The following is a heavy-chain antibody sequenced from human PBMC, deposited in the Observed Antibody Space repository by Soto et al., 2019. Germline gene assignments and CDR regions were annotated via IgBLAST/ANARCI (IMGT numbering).Heavy chain of an antibody. CDR3: ARTNYDFWSGYLYYYYYMDV. CDR1: GFTFSSYW. J-gene: IGHJ6*03. Sequence: TGGSLRLSCAASGFTFSSYWMSWVRQAPGKGLEWVANIKQDGSEKYYVDSVKGRFTISRDNAKNSLYLQMNSLRAEDTAVYYCARTNYDFWSGYLYYYYYMDVWGKGTTVTVSS. CDR2: IKQDGSEK. D-gene: IGHD3-3*01. V-gene: IGHV3-7*01.